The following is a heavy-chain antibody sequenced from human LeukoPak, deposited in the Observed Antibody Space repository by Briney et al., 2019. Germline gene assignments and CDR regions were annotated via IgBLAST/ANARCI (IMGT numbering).Heavy chain of an antibody. CDR1: GFTFSSYG. CDR2: ISTGGGST. CDR3: ANGYRYCSSTMCDFDY. V-gene: IGHV3-23*01. Sequence: PGGALRLSCAASGFTFSSYGMSWVRQAPGKGLEWVSAISTGGGSTYYADSVKGRFTISRDNSKNTLYLQMNSLRVEDTAVYYCANGYRYCSSTMCDFDYWGQGTLVTVSS. J-gene: IGHJ4*02. D-gene: IGHD2-2*01.